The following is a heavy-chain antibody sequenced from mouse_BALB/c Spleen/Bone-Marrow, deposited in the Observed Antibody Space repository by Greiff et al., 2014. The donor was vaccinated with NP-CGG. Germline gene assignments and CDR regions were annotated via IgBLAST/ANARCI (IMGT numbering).Heavy chain of an antibody. J-gene: IGHJ1*01. D-gene: IGHD4-1*01. Sequence: EVKLVESGGGLVQPGGSRKLSCAASGFTFSSFGMHWVRQAPEKGLEWVAYISSGSTAIFYADTVKGRFTISRDNPKNTLFLQMTSLRSEDTAMYYCTRGGNWADFDVWGAGTTVTVSS. CDR3: TRGGNWADFDV. CDR2: ISSGSTAI. CDR1: GFTFSSFG. V-gene: IGHV5-17*02.